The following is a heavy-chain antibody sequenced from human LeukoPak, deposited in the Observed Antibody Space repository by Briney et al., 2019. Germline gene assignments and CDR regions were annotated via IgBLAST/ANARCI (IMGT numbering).Heavy chain of an antibody. Sequence: GRSLRLSCAASGFTFSSYAMHWVRQAPGKGLEWVAVISYDGSNKYYADSVKGRFTISRDNSKNTLYLQMNSLRAEDTAVYYCARVVTYDFWSGYYPPNWFGPWGQGTLVTVSS. V-gene: IGHV3-30-3*01. CDR1: GFTFSSYA. CDR3: ARVVTYDFWSGYYPPNWFGP. CDR2: ISYDGSNK. J-gene: IGHJ5*02. D-gene: IGHD3-3*01.